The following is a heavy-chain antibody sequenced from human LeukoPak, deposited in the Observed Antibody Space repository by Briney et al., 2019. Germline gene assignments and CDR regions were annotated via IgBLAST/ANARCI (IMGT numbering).Heavy chain of an antibody. V-gene: IGHV4-4*07. CDR2: IYTSGST. CDR1: GASISSYY. J-gene: IGHJ4*01. Sequence: PSQTLSPTFTAAGASISSYYCSCIPQPPRERREWVGRIYTSGSTDYNPSLKSRVTMSVDTSKNQFSLKLNSLTAADTAVYYCAREDILTGYFPFSDYWGHGTLVTVSS. D-gene: IGHD3-9*01. CDR3: AREDILTGYFPFSDY.